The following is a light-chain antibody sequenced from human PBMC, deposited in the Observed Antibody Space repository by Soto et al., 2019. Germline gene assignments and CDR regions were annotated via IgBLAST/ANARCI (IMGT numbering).Light chain of an antibody. CDR2: WAS. CDR3: QQYHTPPYT. J-gene: IGKJ2*01. Sequence: DIVMTQSPESLAVSLGESATINCKSSQTVLYSTDNRNYLAWHQQKPGQPPKLLIFWASTRASGVPDRFSGSGSGTDFTLTISSLQAEDVAVYYCQQYHTPPYTFGQGTKLEIK. CDR1: QTVLYSTDNRNY. V-gene: IGKV4-1*01.